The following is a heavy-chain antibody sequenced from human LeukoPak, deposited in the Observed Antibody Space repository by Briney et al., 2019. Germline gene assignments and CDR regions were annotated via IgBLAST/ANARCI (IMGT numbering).Heavy chain of an antibody. J-gene: IGHJ6*03. D-gene: IGHD6-19*01. V-gene: IGHV6-1*01. Sequence: SQTLSLTCAISGDSVSSNSAAWNWIRQSPSRGLEWLGRTYYRSKWYNDYAVSVKSRITINPDTSKSQFSLQLNSVTPEDTAVYYCARVRVAVAGTGTRGYYYYYYMDVWGKGTTVTVSS. CDR1: GDSVSSNSAA. CDR2: TYYRSKWYN. CDR3: ARVRVAVAGTGTRGYYYYYYMDV.